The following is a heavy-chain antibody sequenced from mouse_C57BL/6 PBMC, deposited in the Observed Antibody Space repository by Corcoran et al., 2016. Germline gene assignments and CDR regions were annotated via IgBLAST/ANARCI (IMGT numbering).Heavy chain of an antibody. J-gene: IGHJ2*01. D-gene: IGHD2-1*01. CDR2: IYPGDGDT. CDR3: ARSGPYGNYVPFDY. Sequence: QVQLQQSGAELVKPGASVKISCKASGYAFSSYWMNWVKQRPGKGLEWIGQIYPGDGDTNYNGKFKGKATLTADKSSSTAYMQLSSLTSEDSAVYFCARSGPYGNYVPFDYWGQGTTLTVSS. V-gene: IGHV1-80*01. CDR1: GYAFSSYW.